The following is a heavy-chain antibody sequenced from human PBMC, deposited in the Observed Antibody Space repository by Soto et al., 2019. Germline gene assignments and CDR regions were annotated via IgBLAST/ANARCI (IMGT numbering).Heavy chain of an antibody. Sequence: GGSLRLSCTASGFTFGDYAMSWFRQAPGKGLEWVGFIRSKAYGGTTEYAASVKGRFTISRDDSKSIAYLQMNSLKTEDTAVYYCTRGFVVVTASDAFDIWGQGTMVTVSS. CDR1: GFTFGDYA. CDR2: IRSKAYGGTT. CDR3: TRGFVVVTASDAFDI. D-gene: IGHD2-21*02. J-gene: IGHJ3*02. V-gene: IGHV3-49*03.